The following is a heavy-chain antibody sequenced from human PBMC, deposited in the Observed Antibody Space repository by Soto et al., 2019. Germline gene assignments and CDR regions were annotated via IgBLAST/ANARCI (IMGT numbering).Heavy chain of an antibody. J-gene: IGHJ4*02. Sequence: SETLSLTCTVSGGSISSGGYYWSWIRQHPGKGLEWIGYIYYSGSTYYNPSLKSRVTISVDTSKNQFSLKLSSVTAADTAVYYCARGMKGYCSGGSCYYFDYWGQGTLVTVS. V-gene: IGHV4-31*03. CDR3: ARGMKGYCSGGSCYYFDY. CDR1: GGSISSGGYY. CDR2: IYYSGST. D-gene: IGHD2-15*01.